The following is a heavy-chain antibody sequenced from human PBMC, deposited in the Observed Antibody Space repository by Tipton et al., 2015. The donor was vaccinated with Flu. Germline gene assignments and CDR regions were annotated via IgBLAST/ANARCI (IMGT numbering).Heavy chain of an antibody. CDR2: ITWNSGNI. D-gene: IGHD3-3*01. V-gene: IGHV3-9*01. Sequence: RSLRLSCAASGFSFDDHAMHWVRQAPGKGLEWVSGITWNSGNIGYADSVRGRFTISRDNAKNSVYLQMNSLRAEDTALYYCAKAPIDYDFWSDSYFFEHWGQGALVTVSS. CDR3: AKAPIDYDFWSDSYFFEH. CDR1: GFSFDDHA. J-gene: IGHJ4*02.